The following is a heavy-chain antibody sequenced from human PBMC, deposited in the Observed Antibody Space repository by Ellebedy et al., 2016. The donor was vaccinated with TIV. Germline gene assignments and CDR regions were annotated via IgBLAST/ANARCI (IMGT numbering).Heavy chain of an antibody. J-gene: IGHJ5*02. V-gene: IGHV1-18*01. CDR2: ISAYNGNT. CDR3: ARSPYCSGGSCYSGIGFDP. D-gene: IGHD2-15*01. Sequence: ASVKVSCXASGYTFTSYGISWVRQAPGQGLEWMGWISAYNGNTNYAQKLQGRVTMTTDTSTSTAYMELRSLRSDDTAVYYCARSPYCSGGSCYSGIGFDPWGQGTLVTVSS. CDR1: GYTFTSYG.